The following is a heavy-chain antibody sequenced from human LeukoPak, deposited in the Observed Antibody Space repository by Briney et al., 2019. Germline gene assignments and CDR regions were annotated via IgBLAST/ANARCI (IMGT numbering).Heavy chain of an antibody. D-gene: IGHD2-15*01. CDR1: GGYFSGYY. J-gene: IGHJ5*02. CDR3: ARHRCSGGSCDPVNWFDP. CDR2: INHSGST. V-gene: IGHV4-34*01. Sequence: KPSETLSLTCAVYGGYFSGYYWSWIRQPPGKGLEWIGEINHSGSTNYTPSLKSRVPISVDTSNNKFSLKLRLVTSPDSAVYYWARHRCSGGSCDPVNWFDPWGQGTLVTVSS.